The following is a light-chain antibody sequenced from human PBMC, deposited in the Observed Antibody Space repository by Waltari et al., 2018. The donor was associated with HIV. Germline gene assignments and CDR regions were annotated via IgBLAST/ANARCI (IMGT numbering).Light chain of an antibody. CDR3: SSYTSSSPYA. J-gene: IGLJ1*01. CDR2: DVS. Sequence: QSALTQPASVSGSPGQSITISCTGTSSDVGGYNYVSWYQQHPGKAPKLMIYDVSNRPSGVSNRVSGSKSGNTASRTISGLQAEDEADYYCSSYTSSSPYAFGTGTKVTVL. CDR1: SSDVGGYNY. V-gene: IGLV2-14*03.